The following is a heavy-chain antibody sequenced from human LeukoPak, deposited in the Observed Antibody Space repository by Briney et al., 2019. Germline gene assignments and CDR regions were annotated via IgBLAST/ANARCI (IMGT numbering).Heavy chain of an antibody. CDR3: AKDRRGSCNGGSCYCCDY. CDR2: ISYYGSDK. CDR1: GFTFNSYG. V-gene: IGHV3-30*02. Sequence: GGSLRLSCAASGFTFNSYGIHWVRQAPGKGLEWVAFISYYGSDKYYADSVKGRFTISRDNSKNTLYLQMSSQRAEDTAVYYCAKDRRGSCNGGSCYCCDYWGQGTLVTVSS. D-gene: IGHD2-15*01. J-gene: IGHJ4*02.